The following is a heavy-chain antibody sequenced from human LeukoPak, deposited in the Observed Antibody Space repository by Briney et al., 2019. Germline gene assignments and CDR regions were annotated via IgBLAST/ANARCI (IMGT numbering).Heavy chain of an antibody. CDR1: GFTFSSYE. CDR3: ARETSSSGWFDY. D-gene: IGHD6-19*01. CDR2: ISGSSGYI. Sequence: TGGSLRLSCAASGFTFSSYEMSWVRQAPGKGLEWVSSISGSSGYIYYAESVKGRFTISRDNAKNSLYLQMNSLRAEDTAVYYCARETSSSGWFDYWGQGTLVTVSS. V-gene: IGHV3-21*01. J-gene: IGHJ5*01.